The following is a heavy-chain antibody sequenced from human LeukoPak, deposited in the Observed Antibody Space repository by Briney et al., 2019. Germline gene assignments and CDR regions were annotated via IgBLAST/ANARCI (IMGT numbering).Heavy chain of an antibody. D-gene: IGHD5-18*01. V-gene: IGHV4-39*07. CDR2: IYYSGTT. CDR3: ARGYSYTNFDY. J-gene: IGHJ4*02. Sequence: PSETLSLTCTVSGGSISSSSYYWGWIRQPPGKGLEWIGSIYYSGTTNYNPSLKSRVTISLDASENQFSLKLSSVTAADTAVYYCARGYSYTNFDYWGQGTLVTVSS. CDR1: GGSISSSSYY.